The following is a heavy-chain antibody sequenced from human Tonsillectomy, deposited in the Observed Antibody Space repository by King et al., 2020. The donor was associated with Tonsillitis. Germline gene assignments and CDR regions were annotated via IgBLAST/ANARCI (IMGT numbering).Heavy chain of an antibody. CDR1: GFTFSSYG. J-gene: IGHJ6*02. CDR2: IRYDGSNK. D-gene: IGHD6-19*01. V-gene: IGHV3-30*02. Sequence: VQLVESGGGVVQPGGSLRLSCAASGFTFSSYGMHWVRQAPGKGLEWVAFIRYDGSNKYYADSVKGRFTISSDNSKNTLYLQMNSLRAEDTAVYYCAKDERYSSGWYGDYYYYGMDVWGQGTTVTVSS. CDR3: AKDERYSSGWYGDYYYYGMDV.